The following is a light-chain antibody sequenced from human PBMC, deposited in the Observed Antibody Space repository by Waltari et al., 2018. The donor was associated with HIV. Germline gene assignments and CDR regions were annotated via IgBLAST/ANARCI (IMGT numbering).Light chain of an antibody. J-gene: IGLJ3*02. CDR1: ARAFGLSNF. CDR3: ASFTGDDTLL. CDR2: DVD. V-gene: IGLV2-14*03. Sequence: SAVPQPASVSGLPGQSITISCPGGARAFGLSNFVSWYQQHPGRVPRLILYDVDSRAPGISDRFSGSRSGPTASLNISRLRAEDEADYYCASFTGDDTLLFGGGTKVTVL.